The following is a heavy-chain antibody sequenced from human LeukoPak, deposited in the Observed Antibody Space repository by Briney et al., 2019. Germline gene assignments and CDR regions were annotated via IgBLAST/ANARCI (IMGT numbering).Heavy chain of an antibody. CDR1: GGSISSYY. D-gene: IGHD3-16*01. V-gene: IGHV4-59*01. Sequence: SETLSLTCTVSGGSISSYYWSWIRQPAGKGLEWIGYIYYRGNTYYNASLKSRVTISVDTSQNEVSLNLTSVTAADTAVYYCARGVGALGYWGQGTLVTVSS. CDR3: ARGVGALGY. J-gene: IGHJ4*02. CDR2: IYYRGNT.